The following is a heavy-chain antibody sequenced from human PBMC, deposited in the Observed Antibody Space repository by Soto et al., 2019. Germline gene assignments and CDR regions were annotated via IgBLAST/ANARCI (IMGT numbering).Heavy chain of an antibody. J-gene: IGHJ4*02. V-gene: IGHV1-69*19. CDR1: GGTFNTYA. CDR3: ARSVGSGGVIRGFDY. D-gene: IGHD3-16*02. CDR2: IFPMFDVP. Sequence: QVQLVQSGPEMKKPGSAVKVSCKASGGTFNTYAMNWVRQVPGQGLEWMGGIFPMFDVPRYAQKFQGRVTITLDESSTTAYMDLSRLRFDDTAVYYCARSVGSGGVIRGFDYWGQGTLVSV.